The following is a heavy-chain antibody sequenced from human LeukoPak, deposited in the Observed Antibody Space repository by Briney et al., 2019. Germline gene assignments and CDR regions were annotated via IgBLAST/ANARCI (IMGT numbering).Heavy chain of an antibody. Sequence: SVKVSCKASEDTFNNYAIAWVRQAPGQGLEWMGGVIPMGARAVSAPKFRDRVTITADASTTTTYMTLTSLRSDDSAVYYCARAYYQRNGPEPYFDNWGQGTLVTVSS. V-gene: IGHV1-69*13. CDR1: EDTFNNYA. J-gene: IGHJ4*02. CDR3: ARAYYQRNGPEPYFDN. CDR2: VIPMGARA. D-gene: IGHD2-8*01.